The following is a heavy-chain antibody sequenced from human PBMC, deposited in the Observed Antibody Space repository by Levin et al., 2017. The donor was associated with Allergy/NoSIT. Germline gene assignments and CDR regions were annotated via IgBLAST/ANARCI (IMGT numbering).Heavy chain of an antibody. CDR2: IYHSGST. Sequence: SETLSLTCAVSGGSISSSNWWSWVRQPPGKGLEWIGEIYHSGSTSYNPSLKSRVTISVDQSKNQFSLKLSSVTAADTAVYYCARDLNGRWLVRAFDIWGQGTMVTVSS. J-gene: IGHJ3*02. D-gene: IGHD6-19*01. V-gene: IGHV4-4*02. CDR3: ARDLNGRWLVRAFDI. CDR1: GGSISSSNW.